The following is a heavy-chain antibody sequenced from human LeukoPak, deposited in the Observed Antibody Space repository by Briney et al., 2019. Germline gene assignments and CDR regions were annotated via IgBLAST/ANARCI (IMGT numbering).Heavy chain of an antibody. J-gene: IGHJ4*02. CDR1: GFTFSSYS. Sequence: AGGSLRLSCAASGFTFSSYSMNWVRQAPGKGLEWVSYISSSSSTIYYADSVKGRFTISRDNAKNSLYLQMNSLRAEDTAVYYCARGNPLVVEYRAGHFDYWGQGTLVTVSS. V-gene: IGHV3-48*01. CDR2: ISSSSSTI. CDR3: ARGNPLVVEYRAGHFDY. D-gene: IGHD2-15*01.